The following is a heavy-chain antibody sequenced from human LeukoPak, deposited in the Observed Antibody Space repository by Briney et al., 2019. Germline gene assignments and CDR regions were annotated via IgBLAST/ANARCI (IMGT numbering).Heavy chain of an antibody. D-gene: IGHD2-15*01. CDR3: ARNSGGSYATPFDP. CDR2: IYGDGTI. J-gene: IGHJ5*02. Sequence: SETLSLTCTVSGASISKYYWTWVRQTVGKGLEWIGRIYGDGTITYNPSLKSRVTISVDTSKNQFSLKLSSVTAADTAVYYCARNSGGSYATPFDPWGQGTLVTVSS. CDR1: GASISKYY. V-gene: IGHV4-4*07.